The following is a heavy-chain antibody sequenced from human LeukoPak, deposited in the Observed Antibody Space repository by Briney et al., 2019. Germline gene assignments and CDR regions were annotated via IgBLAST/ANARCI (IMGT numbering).Heavy chain of an antibody. CDR2: MNPNSGNT. J-gene: IGHJ6*03. D-gene: IGHD7-27*01. CDR1: GYTFTNYA. Sequence: GASVKVSCKASGYTFTNYAMNWVRQAPGQGLEWMGWMNPNSGNTGYAQKFQGRVTMTRNTSISTAYMELSSLRSEDTAVYYCARAGEDYYYYMDVWGKGTTVTISS. V-gene: IGHV1-8*02. CDR3: ARAGEDYYYYMDV.